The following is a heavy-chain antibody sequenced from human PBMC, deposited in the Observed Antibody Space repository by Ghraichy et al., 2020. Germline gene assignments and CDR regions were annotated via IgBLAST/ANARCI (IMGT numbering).Heavy chain of an antibody. D-gene: IGHD2-15*01. CDR1: GFTFSSYA. CDR2: ISGSGGST. Sequence: GGSLRLSCAASGFTFSSYAMSWVRQAPGKGLEWVSAISGSGGSTYYADSVKGRFTISRDNSKNTLYLQMNSLRAEDTAVYYCAKGGAEPNAPNIVVVVAAPLFDPWGQGTLVTVSS. CDR3: AKGGAEPNAPNIVVVVAAPLFDP. V-gene: IGHV3-23*01. J-gene: IGHJ5*02.